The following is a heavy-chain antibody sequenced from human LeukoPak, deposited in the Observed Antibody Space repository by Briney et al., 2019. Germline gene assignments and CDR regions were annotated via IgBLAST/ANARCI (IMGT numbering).Heavy chain of an antibody. V-gene: IGHV4-30-4*08. D-gene: IGHD3-9*01. CDR2: IYYSGST. J-gene: IGHJ4*02. CDR3: ARAPTHYDILTALDY. CDR1: GGSISSGDYY. Sequence: PSQTLSLTCTVSGGSISSGDYYWSWIRQPPGKGLEWVGYIYYSGSTYHNPSLKSRVTISVDTSKNQFSLKLSSVTAADTAVYYCARAPTHYDILTALDYWGQGTLVTVSP.